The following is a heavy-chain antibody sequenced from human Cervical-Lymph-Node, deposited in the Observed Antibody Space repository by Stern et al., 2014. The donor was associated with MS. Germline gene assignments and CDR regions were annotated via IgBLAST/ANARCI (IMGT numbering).Heavy chain of an antibody. CDR3: VKERPVYGAGSLNSDH. CDR2: SSWDADTA. CDR1: GFILDDFV. D-gene: IGHD3-10*01. V-gene: IGHV3-43*01. Sequence: EVQLVASGGVVVQPGGSLRLFCIASGFILDDFVMHLVRQRPGEGLELDALSSWDADTAHYADSVQGRFTSSRHSRKNTLYLQMNSLRTGDTAFYYCVKERPVYGAGSLNSDHWGQGTLVTVSS. J-gene: IGHJ5*02.